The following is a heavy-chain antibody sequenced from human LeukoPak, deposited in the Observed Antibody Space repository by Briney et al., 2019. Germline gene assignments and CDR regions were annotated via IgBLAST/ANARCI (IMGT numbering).Heavy chain of an antibody. V-gene: IGHV1-2*02. CDR3: ARPPIDGSIDGFEI. Sequence: ASMKLSCKASGFTFTGYYIHWVRQAPGQGLEWMGWINPKSGGTNYVQRFQGRVTMTRDTSITTAYMELSRLRSDDTAVYYCARPPIDGSIDGFEIWGQGTMVTVSS. D-gene: IGHD1-14*01. CDR2: INPKSGGT. CDR1: GFTFTGYY. J-gene: IGHJ3*02.